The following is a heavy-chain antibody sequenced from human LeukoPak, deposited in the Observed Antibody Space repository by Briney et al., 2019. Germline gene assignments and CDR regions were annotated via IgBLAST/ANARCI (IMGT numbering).Heavy chain of an antibody. CDR3: ARERQQLVFDY. D-gene: IGHD6-13*01. Sequence: ASVKVSCKASGGTFSSYAISWVRQAPGQGLKWMGGIIPIFGTANYAQKFQGRVTITTDESTSTAYTELSSLRSEDTAVYYWARERQQLVFDYWGQGTLVTVSS. CDR1: GGTFSSYA. CDR2: IIPIFGTA. V-gene: IGHV1-69*05. J-gene: IGHJ4*02.